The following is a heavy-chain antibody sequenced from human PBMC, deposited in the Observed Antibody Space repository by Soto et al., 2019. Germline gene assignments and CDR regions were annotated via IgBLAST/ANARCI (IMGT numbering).Heavy chain of an antibody. D-gene: IGHD6-19*01. CDR3: ACKQWLVGASFDY. CDR1: GGSLSSYY. J-gene: IGHJ4*02. V-gene: IGHV4-59*01. CDR2: IYYSGST. Sequence: SETLSLTCTVSGGSLSSYYWSWIRQPPGKGLEWIGYIYYSGSTNYNPSLKSRVTISVDTSKNQFSLKLSSVTAADTAVYYCACKQWLVGASFDYWGQGTLVTVSS.